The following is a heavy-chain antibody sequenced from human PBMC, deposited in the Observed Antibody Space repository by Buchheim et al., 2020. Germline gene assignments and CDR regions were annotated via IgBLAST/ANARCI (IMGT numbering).Heavy chain of an antibody. CDR2: IIPIFGTA. CDR3: ARKEMATTNYYYYYGMDV. CDR1: GGTFSSYA. Sequence: QVQLVQSGAEVKKPGSSVKVSCKASGGTFSSYAISWVRQAPGQGLEWMGGIIPIFGTANYAQKFQGRVTLTADKSTSTASMELSSLRSEDTAVYYCARKEMATTNYYYYYGMDVWGQGTT. V-gene: IGHV1-69*06. D-gene: IGHD5-24*01. J-gene: IGHJ6*02.